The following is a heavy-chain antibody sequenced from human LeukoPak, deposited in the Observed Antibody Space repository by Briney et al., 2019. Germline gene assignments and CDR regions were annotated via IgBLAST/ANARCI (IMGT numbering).Heavy chain of an antibody. Sequence: GGSLRLSCEGSGFTFSTYNMNWVRQAPGKGLEWISYITSGSKIIYDADSVKGRFTISRDNAKKSLYLQMDSLRVEDTAVYYCARDYPGPTGFGMDVWGQGTTVIVSS. V-gene: IGHV3-48*04. J-gene: IGHJ6*02. CDR3: ARDYPGPTGFGMDV. CDR2: ITSGSKII. D-gene: IGHD1-26*01. CDR1: GFTFSTYN.